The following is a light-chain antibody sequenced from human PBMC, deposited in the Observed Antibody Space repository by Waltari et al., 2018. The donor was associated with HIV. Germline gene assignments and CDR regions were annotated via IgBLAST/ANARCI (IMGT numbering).Light chain of an antibody. Sequence: QSVLIQSPSMSGTPGQSITISCSGSNSNTGQNGIYWHQQFPGTAPKVLLYSNNRRPSGVPDRFSGSKSGTSASLAISGLRSEDEADYYCSVWDDSLSVQVFGGGTKLTVL. V-gene: IGLV1-47*01. CDR3: SVWDDSLSVQV. J-gene: IGLJ3*02. CDR2: SNN. CDR1: NSNTGQNG.